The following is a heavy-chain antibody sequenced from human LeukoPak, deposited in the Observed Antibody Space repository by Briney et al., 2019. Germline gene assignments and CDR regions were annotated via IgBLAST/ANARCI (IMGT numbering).Heavy chain of an antibody. D-gene: IGHD5-12*01. V-gene: IGHV3-30-3*02. J-gene: IGHJ4*02. CDR2: ISYDGSNK. CDR3: AKKISLIVATIPLEADY. CDR1: GFTFSSYA. Sequence: VQPGRSLRLSCAASGFTFSSYAMHWVRQAPGKGLEWVAVISYDGSNKYYADSVKGRFTISRDNSKNTLYLQMNSLRAEDTAVYYCAKKISLIVATIPLEADYWGQGTLVTVSS.